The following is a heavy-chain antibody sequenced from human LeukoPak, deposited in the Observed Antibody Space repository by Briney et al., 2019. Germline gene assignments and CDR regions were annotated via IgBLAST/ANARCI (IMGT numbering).Heavy chain of an antibody. CDR3: AKAGISSSSLYWFDP. Sequence: GSLRLSCAASGFTFSSYAMSWVRQAPGKGLEWVSAISGSGDSTYYADSVKGRFTISRDNSKNTLYLQMNSLRAEDTAVYYCAKAGISSSSLYWFDPWGQGTLVTVSS. CDR1: GFTFSSYA. CDR2: ISGSGDST. J-gene: IGHJ5*02. D-gene: IGHD6-6*01. V-gene: IGHV3-23*01.